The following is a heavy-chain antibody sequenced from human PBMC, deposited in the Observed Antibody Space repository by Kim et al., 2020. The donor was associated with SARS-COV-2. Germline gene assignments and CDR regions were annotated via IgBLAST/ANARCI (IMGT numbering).Heavy chain of an antibody. CDR1: GGSISSGDYY. CDR2: IYYSGST. Sequence: SETLSLTCTVSGGSISSGDYYWSWIRQPPGKGLEWIGYIYYSGSTYYNPSLKSRVTISVDTSKNQFSLKLSSVTAADTAVYYCARAGGYYGSGSWAGGVWGQGTTVTVSS. J-gene: IGHJ6*02. V-gene: IGHV4-30-4*01. D-gene: IGHD3-10*01. CDR3: ARAGGYYGSGSWAGGV.